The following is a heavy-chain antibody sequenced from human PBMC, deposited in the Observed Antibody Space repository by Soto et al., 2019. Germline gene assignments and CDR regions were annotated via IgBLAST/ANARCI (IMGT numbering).Heavy chain of an antibody. D-gene: IGHD5-12*01. CDR3: ARPCNPSRDGYNFFDP. Sequence: SVKVSCKASGGTFSGYAISWVRQAPGQGLEWMGGIIPIFGTANYAQKYQGRVTITADESTSTAYLELSSLRSEDTAVYCCARPCNPSRDGYNFFDPWGQGTLVTVSS. CDR2: IIPIFGTA. V-gene: IGHV1-69*13. CDR1: GGTFSGYA. J-gene: IGHJ5*02.